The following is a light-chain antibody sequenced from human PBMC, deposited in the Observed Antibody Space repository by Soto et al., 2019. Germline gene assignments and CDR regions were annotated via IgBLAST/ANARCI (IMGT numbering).Light chain of an antibody. CDR1: QSVSSNF. CDR3: QQYAGSPGT. J-gene: IGKJ1*01. CDR2: HAS. V-gene: IGKV3-20*01. Sequence: EIVLTQSPGTLSLSPGERATLSCRASQSVSSNFVAWYQQKPGQASRLLIYHASNRVTGTPDRFTGTGSGTDFTLTISSLEPEDFAVYHCQQYAGSPGTFGQGTEVEIK.